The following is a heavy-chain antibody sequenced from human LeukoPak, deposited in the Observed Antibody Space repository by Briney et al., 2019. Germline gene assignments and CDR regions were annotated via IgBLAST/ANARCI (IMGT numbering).Heavy chain of an antibody. CDR2: ISSSSSTI. Sequence: GGSLRLSCAASGFNFSNYHMNWVRQGPGKGLEWVSSISSSSSTIYYADSVKGRFTISRDNAKNSLFLQMNSLRDEDTAVYYCARDAGLWFGELDYWGQGNLVIVSS. D-gene: IGHD3-10*01. V-gene: IGHV3-48*02. J-gene: IGHJ4*02. CDR1: GFNFSNYH. CDR3: ARDAGLWFGELDY.